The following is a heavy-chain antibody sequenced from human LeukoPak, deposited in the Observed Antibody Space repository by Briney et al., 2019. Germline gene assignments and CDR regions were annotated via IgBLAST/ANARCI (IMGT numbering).Heavy chain of an antibody. CDR1: GYTFTGYY. CDR2: INPNSGGT. V-gene: IGHV1-2*06. D-gene: IGHD6-13*01. J-gene: IGHJ4*02. CDR3: ASLHRDSSSWYSFDS. Sequence: ASVKVSCKASGYTFTGYYMHWVRQAPGQGLEWMGRINPNSGGTNYAQKFQGRVTMTRDTSISTAYMELSRLRSDDTAVYYCASLHRDSSSWYSFDSWGQGTLVTVSS.